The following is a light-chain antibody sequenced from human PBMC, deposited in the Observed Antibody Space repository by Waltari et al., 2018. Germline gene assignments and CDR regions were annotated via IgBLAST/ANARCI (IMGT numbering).Light chain of an antibody. CDR1: QGISSY. Sequence: DIQMTQSPSYLSASVGDTVTITCRASQGISSYLNWFQQKPGKAPKLLIYAATTLQSGVPSRFSGSGSGTEFTLTISSLQPEDFAAYYCLQHNSYPFTFGPGTKLDIK. J-gene: IGKJ3*01. V-gene: IGKV1-17*01. CDR3: LQHNSYPFT. CDR2: AAT.